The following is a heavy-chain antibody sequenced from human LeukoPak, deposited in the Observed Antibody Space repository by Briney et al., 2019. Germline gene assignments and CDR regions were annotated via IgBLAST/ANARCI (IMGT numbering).Heavy chain of an antibody. CDR3: AQIRGYSYANFDF. CDR1: GFSLSTSGMC. CDR2: IDWDDDK. D-gene: IGHD5-18*01. Sequence: SGPALVKPTQTLTLTCTFSGFSLSTSGMCVSWIRQPPGKALEWLARIDWDDDKYYSTSLKTRLTISKDTSKNQVVLIMTNMDPVDTATYYCAQIRGYSYANFDFWGQGTLVTVSS. V-gene: IGHV2-70*11. J-gene: IGHJ4*02.